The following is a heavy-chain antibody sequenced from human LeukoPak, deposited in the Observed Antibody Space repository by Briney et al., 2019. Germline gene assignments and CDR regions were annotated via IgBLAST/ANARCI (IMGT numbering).Heavy chain of an antibody. D-gene: IGHD5-24*01. V-gene: IGHV3-23*01. Sequence: PGGSLTLSCATSGFTFVGNAMSWVRQAPGKGLEWVSGVSGSDGSSHYADSVKGLFTISVDNSKNTLHLQMNSLRAEDTAVYYCAKGGLGGYNAVFDHWGQGTLVTVSS. CDR1: GFTFVGNA. J-gene: IGHJ4*02. CDR2: VSGSDGSS. CDR3: AKGGLGGYNAVFDH.